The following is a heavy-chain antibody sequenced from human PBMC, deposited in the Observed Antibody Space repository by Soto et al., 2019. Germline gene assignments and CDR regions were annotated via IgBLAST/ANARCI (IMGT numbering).Heavy chain of an antibody. CDR1: GFTFSDYY. Sequence: GGSLRLSCAASGFTFSDYYMSWVRQAPGRGLEWISYSSNTGTFARYATSVKGRFSISRDNANNSLYLEMNSLRVEDTAVYYCARSGDNFNVLDYWGQGTPVTVSS. J-gene: IGHJ4*02. V-gene: IGHV3-11*06. CDR3: ARSGDNFNVLDY. D-gene: IGHD1-1*01. CDR2: SSNTGTFA.